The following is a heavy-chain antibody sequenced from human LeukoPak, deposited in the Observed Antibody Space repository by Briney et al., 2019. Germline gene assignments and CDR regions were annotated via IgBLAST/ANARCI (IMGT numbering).Heavy chain of an antibody. J-gene: IGHJ5*02. D-gene: IGHD1-1*01. CDR3: ARNWNSNNWFDP. V-gene: IGHV4-4*02. Sequence: PSETLSLTCAVSGDSITGHHWWTWVRQPPGKGLEWIGEIFHSGKTTYHPSLKSRVTISVDKSKNQFSLSLTSVTAADTALYYCARNWNSNNWFDPWGQGTLVTVSS. CDR2: IFHSGKT. CDR1: GDSITGHHW.